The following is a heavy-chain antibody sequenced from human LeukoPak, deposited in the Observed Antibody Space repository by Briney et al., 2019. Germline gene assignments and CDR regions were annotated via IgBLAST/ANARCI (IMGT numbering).Heavy chain of an antibody. CDR3: ANHRPG. Sequence: GGSLRLSCGASGFTFSTHAMAWVRQAPGKGLDWVSAISGDGDTTYYAGSVKGRFTISRDNSKNTVSLQMNSRRAADTAGYYCANHRPGWGQETLVTVSS. CDR1: GFTFSTHA. J-gene: IGHJ4*02. CDR2: ISGDGDTT. D-gene: IGHD2-2*01. V-gene: IGHV3-23*01.